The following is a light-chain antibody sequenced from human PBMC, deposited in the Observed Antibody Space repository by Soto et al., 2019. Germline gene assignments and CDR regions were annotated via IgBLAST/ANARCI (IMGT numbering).Light chain of an antibody. CDR3: CSYAGNSLWV. Sequence: QSALTQPRSVSGSPGQSVTISCTGTSSDVGGYNYVSWYQQHPGKAPKLIIYDVSKWPSGVPDRFSGSKSGNTASLTISGLQAEDEADYYCCSYAGNSLWVFGGGTKVTV. J-gene: IGLJ3*02. CDR2: DVS. CDR1: SSDVGGYNY. V-gene: IGLV2-11*01.